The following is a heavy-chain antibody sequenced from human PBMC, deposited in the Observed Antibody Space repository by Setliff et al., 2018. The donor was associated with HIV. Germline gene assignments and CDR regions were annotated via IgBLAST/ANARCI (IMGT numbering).Heavy chain of an antibody. CDR1: GYTFTSYG. J-gene: IGHJ4*02. CDR2: ISTYNGNT. Sequence: ASVKVSCKASGYTFTSYGISWVRQAPGQGLEWMGWISTYNGNTNYAQKFQGRVTMTTDTSTSTAYMELRSLKSDDTAVYYCARHAIVDTAGRGFDYWGQGTLVTVSS. V-gene: IGHV1-18*01. CDR3: ARHAIVDTAGRGFDY. D-gene: IGHD5-18*01.